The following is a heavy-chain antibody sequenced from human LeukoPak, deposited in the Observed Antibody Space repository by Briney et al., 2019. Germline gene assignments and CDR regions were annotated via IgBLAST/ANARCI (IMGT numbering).Heavy chain of an antibody. CDR2: ISNDGSGR. J-gene: IGHJ4*02. Sequence: QPGRSLRLSCAASGFTFSSYGMHWVRQAPGKGLEWVSIISNDGSGRHYAGSVNGRFTISRDNSKNTLYLQMNSLRAEDTAVYYCARDGRYYYDSSGSIDYWGQGTLVTVSS. CDR3: ARDGRYYYDSSGSIDY. V-gene: IGHV3-30*03. D-gene: IGHD3-22*01. CDR1: GFTFSSYG.